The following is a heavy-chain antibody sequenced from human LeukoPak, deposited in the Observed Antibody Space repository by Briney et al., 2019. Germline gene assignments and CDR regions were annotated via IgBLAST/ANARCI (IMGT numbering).Heavy chain of an antibody. Sequence: SVKVSCKASGYTFTGYYMHWVRQAPGQGLEWMGRIIPILGIANYAQKFQGRVTITADESTSTAYMELSSLRSEDTAVYYCARVKGRDARLYYFDYWGQGTLVTVSS. CDR3: ARVKGRDARLYYFDY. CDR1: GYTFTGYY. D-gene: IGHD2-21*02. V-gene: IGHV1-69*04. J-gene: IGHJ4*02. CDR2: IIPILGIA.